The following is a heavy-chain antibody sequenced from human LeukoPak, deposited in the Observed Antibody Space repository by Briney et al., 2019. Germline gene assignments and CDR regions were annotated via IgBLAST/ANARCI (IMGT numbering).Heavy chain of an antibody. V-gene: IGHV4-38-2*02. CDR2: IFHSGNT. D-gene: IGHD2-2*01. J-gene: IGHJ6*04. CDR1: DYRFRDDYF. Sequence: SETLSLTCTVSDYRFRDDYFWAWIRQPPGKGLEWSGNIFHSGNTYYSPSLNNRVTISLDMSTNQFSLKLNSVTAADTAVYYCARVYCSTSDCYHRRADTYYAMDVWGTGTTVTVSS. CDR3: ARVYCSTSDCYHRRADTYYAMDV.